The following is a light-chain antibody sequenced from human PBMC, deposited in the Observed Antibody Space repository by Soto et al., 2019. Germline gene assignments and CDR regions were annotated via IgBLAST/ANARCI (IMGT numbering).Light chain of an antibody. CDR3: QQRRNWPPLT. J-gene: IGKJ4*01. CDR1: QSVSSY. Sequence: EIVLTQSPATLYLSPGERATLSCRASQSVSSYLAWYQQKPGQAPRLLIYDASNRATGIPARFSGSGSGTDLTLTISSLDPEDFAVYYCQQRRNWPPLTFGGGTKVEIK. CDR2: DAS. V-gene: IGKV3-11*01.